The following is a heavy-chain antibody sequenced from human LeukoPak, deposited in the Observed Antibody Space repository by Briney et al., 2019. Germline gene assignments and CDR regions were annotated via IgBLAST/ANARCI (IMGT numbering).Heavy chain of an antibody. CDR3: ARDARGCSGGSCYSGYFDY. J-gene: IGHJ4*02. CDR1: GGSVSSGSYY. Sequence: SETLSLTCTVSGGSVSSGSYYWSWIRQPPGKGLEWIGYIYYSGSTNYNPSLKSRVTISVDTSKNQFSLKLSSVTAADTAVHYCARDARGCSGGSCYSGYFDYWGQGTLVTVSS. CDR2: IYYSGST. V-gene: IGHV4-61*01. D-gene: IGHD2-15*01.